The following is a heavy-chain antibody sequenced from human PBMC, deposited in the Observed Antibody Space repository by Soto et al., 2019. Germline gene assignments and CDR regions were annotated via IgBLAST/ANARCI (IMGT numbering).Heavy chain of an antibody. CDR1: TSYR. CDR3: ARGAATTNYYYYGMEV. Sequence: TSYRIGRVRQMPRKGLEWMVILYPGDSYTRYSPYFQGQVTIPADKSISTAYMKWSSLKASETAMYYCARGAATTNYYYYGMEVWGQGTTVTVSS. J-gene: IGHJ6*01. D-gene: IGHD5-12*01. V-gene: IGHV5-51*01. CDR2: LYPGDSYT.